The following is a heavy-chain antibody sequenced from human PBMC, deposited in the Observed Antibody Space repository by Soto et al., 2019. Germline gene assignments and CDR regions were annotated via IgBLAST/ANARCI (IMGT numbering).Heavy chain of an antibody. D-gene: IGHD3-22*01. Sequence: SETLSLTCAVSGGSFDIYGYYWTWIRQSPGKGLEWIGSMYYSGDTYHNPSLKSRVSLSVDTSKDQFSLNLTSVTAADTAVYFCVGNYESSFDYWGRGTLVTVSS. CDR1: GGSFDIYGYY. J-gene: IGHJ4*02. V-gene: IGHV4-30-4*01. CDR3: VGNYESSFDY. CDR2: MYYSGDT.